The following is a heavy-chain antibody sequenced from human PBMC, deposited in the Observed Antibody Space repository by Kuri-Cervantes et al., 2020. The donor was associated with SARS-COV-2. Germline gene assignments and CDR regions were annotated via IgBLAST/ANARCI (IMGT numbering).Heavy chain of an antibody. CDR1: GFTFGSYS. Sequence: GGSLRLSCAASGFTFGSYSMNWVRQAPGKGLEWVSSISSSSSYIYYADSVKGRFTISRDNAKNSLYLQMTSLRAEDTAVYYCARGQYQLLGISDYWGQGTLVTVSS. D-gene: IGHD2-2*01. J-gene: IGHJ4*02. V-gene: IGHV3-21*01. CDR2: ISSSSSYI. CDR3: ARGQYQLLGISDY.